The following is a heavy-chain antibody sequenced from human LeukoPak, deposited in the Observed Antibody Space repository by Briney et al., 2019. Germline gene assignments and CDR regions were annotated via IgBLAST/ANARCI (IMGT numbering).Heavy chain of an antibody. Sequence: SETLSLTCAVSDYSISSGYYWGWIRQPPGKGLEWIGNIYHGGNTYYNPSLKSRVTLSVDTSKSQFSLRLTSVTAADTAVYYCARLSGIYCDRGSCFNCFDSWGQGTLVTVSS. V-gene: IGHV4-38-2*01. D-gene: IGHD2-15*01. CDR1: DYSISSGYY. CDR3: ARLSGIYCDRGSCFNCFDS. CDR2: IYHGGNT. J-gene: IGHJ5*01.